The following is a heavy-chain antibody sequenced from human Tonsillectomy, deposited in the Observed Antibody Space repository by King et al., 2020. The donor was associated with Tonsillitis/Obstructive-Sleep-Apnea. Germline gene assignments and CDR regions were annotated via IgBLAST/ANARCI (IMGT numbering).Heavy chain of an antibody. CDR2: ISYDGSNK. CDR3: ARGTPAAAGPYLDY. CDR1: GFTFSSYA. V-gene: IGHV3-30*01. Sequence: VQLVESGGGVVQPGRSLRLSCAASGFTFSSYAMHWVRQAPGKGLEWVAVISYDGSNKYYADSVKGRFTISRDNSKNTLYVQMNSLRAEDTAVYYCARGTPAAAGPYLDYWGQGTLVTVSS. J-gene: IGHJ4*02. D-gene: IGHD6-13*01.